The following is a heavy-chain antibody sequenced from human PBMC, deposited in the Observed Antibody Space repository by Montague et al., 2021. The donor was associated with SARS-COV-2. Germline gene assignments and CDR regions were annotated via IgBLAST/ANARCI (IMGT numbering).Heavy chain of an antibody. D-gene: IGHD3-3*01. CDR2: IHTNGST. CDR1: GGSISSYY. CDR3: ASGKYYDFWSGNYSHEDVSGMDV. J-gene: IGHJ6*02. Sequence: SETLSLTCTVSGGSISSYYWSWVRQSAGKGLEWIGLIHTNGSTDXNPSLNRRVTMSVDMCKNKFSLKLSSVTVADTAVYYCASGKYYDFWSGNYSHEDVSGMDVWGQGTTVTVSS. V-gene: IGHV4-4*07.